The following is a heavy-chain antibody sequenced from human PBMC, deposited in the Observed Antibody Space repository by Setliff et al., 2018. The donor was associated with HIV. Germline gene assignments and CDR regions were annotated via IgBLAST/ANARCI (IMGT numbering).Heavy chain of an antibody. V-gene: IGHV1-2*02. CDR1: GYTFTGYY. D-gene: IGHD6-13*01. CDR2: INPNSGGT. CDR3: ARGFRFRGIAAAAAFDY. J-gene: IGHJ4*02. Sequence: ASVKVSCKASGYTFTGYYMHWVRQAPGQGLEWMGWINPNSGGTNYAQKFQGRVTMTRDTSISTAYMELSRLRSDDTAVYHCARGFRFRGIAAAAAFDYWGQGTLVTVSS.